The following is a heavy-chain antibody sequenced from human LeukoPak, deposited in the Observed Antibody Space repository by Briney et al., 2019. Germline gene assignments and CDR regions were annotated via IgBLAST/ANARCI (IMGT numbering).Heavy chain of an antibody. J-gene: IGHJ4*02. CDR2: INPSGGST. Sequence: ASVKVSCKASGYTFTSYYMHWVRQAPGQGLEWMGIINPSGGSTSYAQKFQGRVTMTRDMSTSTVYMELSSLRSEDTAVYYCARDPSGWDHFDYWGQGTLVTVSS. CDR1: GYTFTSYY. D-gene: IGHD6-19*01. V-gene: IGHV1-46*01. CDR3: ARDPSGWDHFDY.